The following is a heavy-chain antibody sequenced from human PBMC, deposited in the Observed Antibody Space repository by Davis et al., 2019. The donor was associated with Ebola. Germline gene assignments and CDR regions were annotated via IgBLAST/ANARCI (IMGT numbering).Heavy chain of an antibody. Sequence: ASVKVSCKASGYTFTSYAMHWVRQAPGQRLEWMGWINAGNGNTKYSQKFQGRVTITRDTSASTAYMELSSLRSEDTAVYYCARGIGRAGYWYFDLWGRGTLVTVSS. V-gene: IGHV1-3*01. CDR1: GYTFTSYA. D-gene: IGHD3-16*01. CDR3: ARGIGRAGYWYFDL. J-gene: IGHJ2*01. CDR2: INAGNGNT.